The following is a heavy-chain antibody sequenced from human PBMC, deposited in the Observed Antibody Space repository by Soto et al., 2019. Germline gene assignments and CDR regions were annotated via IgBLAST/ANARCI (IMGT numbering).Heavy chain of an antibody. CDR1: GFTFSSYG. CDR2: ISYDGSNK. V-gene: IGHV3-30*18. J-gene: IGHJ6*02. CDR3: AKLVGSHYYDSSGYYSQYHLYYYYYGMDV. D-gene: IGHD3-22*01. Sequence: GGSLRLSCAASGFTFSSYGMHWVRQAPGKGLEWVAVISYDGSNKYYADSVKGRFTISRDNSKNTLYLQMNSLRAEDTAVYYCAKLVGSHYYDSSGYYSQYHLYYYYYGMDVWGQGTTVTVSS.